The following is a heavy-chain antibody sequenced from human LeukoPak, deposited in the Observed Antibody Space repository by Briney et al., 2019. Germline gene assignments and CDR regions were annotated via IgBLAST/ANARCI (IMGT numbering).Heavy chain of an antibody. J-gene: IGHJ4*01. D-gene: IGHD2-21*02. CDR3: AKEVRVVTAILYFDH. V-gene: IGHV3-30*02. Sequence: GGSLRLSCAASGFSFSSNDMHWVRQAPGKELEWVAFIRYDGSHEHYIESVKGRFTVSRDNSKNTLYLQMNSLRVDDTAVYFCAKEVRVVTAILYFDHWGQGSLVTVSS. CDR2: IRYDGSHE. CDR1: GFSFSSND.